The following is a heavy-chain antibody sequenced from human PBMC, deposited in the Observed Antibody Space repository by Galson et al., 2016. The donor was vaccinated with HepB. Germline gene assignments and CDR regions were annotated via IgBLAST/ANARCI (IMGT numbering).Heavy chain of an antibody. J-gene: IGHJ4*02. CDR2: AFSTGSA. Sequence: SETLSLTCTVSGGSISSTNYYWGWIRQPPGKGLEWIGNAFSTGSADYNPSLKSRVSISVHTSKKEFSLSLTSVAAADTAVYYCARRSYNFRGGYLVGGLGFDFWGPGTLVTVSS. CDR3: ARRSYNFRGGYLVGGLGFDF. V-gene: IGHV4-39*01. CDR1: GGSISSTNYY. D-gene: IGHD3-3*01.